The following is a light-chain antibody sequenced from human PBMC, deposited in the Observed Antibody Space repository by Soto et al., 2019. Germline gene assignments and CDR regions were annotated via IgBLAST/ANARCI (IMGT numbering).Light chain of an antibody. Sequence: QAVVTQPASVSGSPGQSITISCTGTISDFVVYNYVSWYQQHPGKAPKLMIYGVSNRPSGVSNRFSGSKSGNTASLTISGLQADDEADYYCSSHTISSALQVFGTGTQLTV. J-gene: IGLJ1*01. V-gene: IGLV2-14*01. CDR1: ISDFVVYNY. CDR2: GVS. CDR3: SSHTISSALQV.